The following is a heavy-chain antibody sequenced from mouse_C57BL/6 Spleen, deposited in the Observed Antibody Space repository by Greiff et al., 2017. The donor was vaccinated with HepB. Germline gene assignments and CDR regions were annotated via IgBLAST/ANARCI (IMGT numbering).Heavy chain of an antibody. V-gene: IGHV5-12*01. D-gene: IGHD1-1*01. CDR2: ISNGGGST. J-gene: IGHJ1*03. CDR1: GFTFSDYY. Sequence: EVQLMESGGGLVQPGGSLKLSCAASGFTFSDYYMYWVRQTPEKRLEWVAYISNGGGSTYYPDTVKGRFTISRDNAKNTLYLQMSRLKSEDTAMYYCARHYYGSSGWYFDVWGTGTTVTVSS. CDR3: ARHYYGSSGWYFDV.